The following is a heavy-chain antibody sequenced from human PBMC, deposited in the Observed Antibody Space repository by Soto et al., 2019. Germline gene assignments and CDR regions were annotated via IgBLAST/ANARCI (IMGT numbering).Heavy chain of an antibody. D-gene: IGHD2-21*02. Sequence: QVQLVQSGAEEKKPGASVKVSCKASGYTFTSYAMHWVRQAPGQRLEWMGWINAGNGNTNYSQKFQGRVTLTRDTSASRGYMELRSLRSEATAVYYCAGSIVVVTPLIYWAQGKLVTVPS. CDR3: AGSIVVVTPLIY. CDR2: INAGNGNT. V-gene: IGHV1-3*05. J-gene: IGHJ4*02. CDR1: GYTFTSYA.